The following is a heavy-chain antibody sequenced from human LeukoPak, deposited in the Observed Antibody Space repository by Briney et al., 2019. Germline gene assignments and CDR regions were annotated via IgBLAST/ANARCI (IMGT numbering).Heavy chain of an antibody. D-gene: IGHD3-22*01. V-gene: IGHV3-7*01. CDR2: IKQDGSEK. CDR1: GFTFSSYW. J-gene: IGHJ6*03. Sequence: PGGSLRLSCAASGFTFSSYWMSWVRQAPGKGLEWVANIKQDGSEKYYVDSVKGRFTISRDNAKNSLYLQMNSLRAEDTAVYYCARDPPYYDDMGYMDVWGKGTTVTISS. CDR3: ARDPPYYDDMGYMDV.